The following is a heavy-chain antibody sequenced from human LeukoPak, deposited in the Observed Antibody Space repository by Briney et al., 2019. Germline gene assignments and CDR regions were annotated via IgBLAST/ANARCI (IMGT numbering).Heavy chain of an antibody. D-gene: IGHD2-15*01. CDR3: ARSGEGGVY. V-gene: IGHV4-59*02. Sequence: SETLSLTCTVSGGSVSSHYWSWIRQPPGKGLEWIGYIYYSRSTIYSPSLQGRVTIIIDTSKNQFSLNLSSVTAADTAVYYCARSGEGGVYWGQGTLVTVSS. CDR1: GGSVSSHY. CDR2: IYYSRST. J-gene: IGHJ4*02.